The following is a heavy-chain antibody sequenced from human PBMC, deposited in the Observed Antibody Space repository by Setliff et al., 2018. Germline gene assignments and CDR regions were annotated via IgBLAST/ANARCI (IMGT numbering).Heavy chain of an antibody. V-gene: IGHV4-61*01. J-gene: IGHJ4*02. CDR2: IHYSGSI. Sequence: SETLSLTCTVSGGSISSSSYYWSWIRQPPGKGLEWIGYIHYSGSINYNPSLKSRVTISVDTSKNQFSLKMTSMTAADTAVYYCAKDQEGYYDSSGYYYVPFDYWGQGTLVTVSS. CDR3: AKDQEGYYDSSGYYYVPFDY. CDR1: GGSISSSSYY. D-gene: IGHD3-22*01.